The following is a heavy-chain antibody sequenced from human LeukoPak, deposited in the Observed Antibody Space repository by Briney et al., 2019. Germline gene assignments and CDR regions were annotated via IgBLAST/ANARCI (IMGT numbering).Heavy chain of an antibody. CDR3: ARVGVTTNYYYGMDV. Sequence: GESLKISCKGSGYSFTSYRIGWVRQMPGKGLEWMGIIYPGDSDTRYSPSFQGQDTISADKSISTAYLQWSSLKASDTAMYYCARVGVTTNYYYGMDVWGQGTTVTVSS. D-gene: IGHD4-17*01. J-gene: IGHJ6*02. CDR1: GYSFTSYR. CDR2: IYPGDSDT. V-gene: IGHV5-51*01.